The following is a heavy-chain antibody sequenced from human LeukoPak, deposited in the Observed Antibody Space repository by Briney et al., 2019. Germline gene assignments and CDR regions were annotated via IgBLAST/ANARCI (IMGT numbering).Heavy chain of an antibody. J-gene: IGHJ3*02. CDR3: ARGTMVVTRRAFDI. Sequence: SETLSLTCAVYGGSFSGYYLSWIRQPPGKGLEWIGEINHSGSTNYNPSLKSRVTISVDTSKNQFSLKLSSVTAADTAVYYCARGTMVVTRRAFDIWGQGTMVTVSS. CDR2: INHSGST. V-gene: IGHV4-34*01. D-gene: IGHD4-23*01. CDR1: GGSFSGYY.